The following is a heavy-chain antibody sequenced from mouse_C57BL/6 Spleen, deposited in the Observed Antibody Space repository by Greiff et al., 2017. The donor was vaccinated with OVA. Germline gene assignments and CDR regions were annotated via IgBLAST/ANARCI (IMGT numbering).Heavy chain of an antibody. Sequence: LQESGAELVRPGASVTLSCKASGYTFTDYEMHWVKQTPVHGLEWIGAIDPETGGTAYNQKFKGKAILTADKSSSTAYMELRSLTSEDSAVYYCTRRGDGPYYFDYWGQGTTLTVSS. CDR1: GYTFTDYE. CDR2: IDPETGGT. V-gene: IGHV1-15*01. D-gene: IGHD1-1*01. CDR3: TRRGDGPYYFDY. J-gene: IGHJ2*01.